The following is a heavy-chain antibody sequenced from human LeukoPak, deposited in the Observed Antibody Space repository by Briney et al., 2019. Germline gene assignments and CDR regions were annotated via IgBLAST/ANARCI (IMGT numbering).Heavy chain of an antibody. J-gene: IGHJ3*02. CDR2: IRSGGDGT. V-gene: IGHV3-23*01. CDR1: GFTFTNYA. D-gene: IGHD4-17*01. CDR3: ARDPNGDYVGAFEM. Sequence: GGSLRLSCAASGFTFTNYAMIWVRQAPGRRLEWVSAIRSGGDGTLYADSVKGRFTISRDNSKNTLFLQMNNMRAEDTAVYYCARDPNGDYVGAFEMWGPGTKVTVS.